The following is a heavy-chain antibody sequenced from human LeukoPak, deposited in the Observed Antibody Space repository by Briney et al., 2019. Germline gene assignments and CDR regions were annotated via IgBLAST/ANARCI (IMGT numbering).Heavy chain of an antibody. CDR1: GGSISSYY. CDR2: IYTSGST. J-gene: IGHJ4*02. CDR3: ARDNGGIAASYYFDY. V-gene: IGHV4-4*07. Sequence: SETLSLTCTVSGGSISSYYWSWIRQPAGKGLEWIGRIYTSGSTNYNPSLKSRVTMSVDTSKNQFSLKLSPVTAADTAVYYCARDNGGIAASYYFDYWGQGTLVTVSS. D-gene: IGHD6-13*01.